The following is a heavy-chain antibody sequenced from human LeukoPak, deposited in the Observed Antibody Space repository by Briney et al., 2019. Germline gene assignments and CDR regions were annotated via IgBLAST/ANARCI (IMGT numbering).Heavy chain of an antibody. V-gene: IGHV1-8*01. D-gene: IGHD7-27*01. CDR2: MKSNNGHT. CDR1: RYTFSSFD. J-gene: IGHJ4*02. CDR3: ARGPPNWGMVGY. Sequence: ASVKVSCTASRYTFSSFDFNWVRQATGQGLEWMGWMKSNNGHTGYAQRFQGRVTMTRDTSISTAYMELSSLTFEDTAVYYCARGPPNWGMVGYWGQGTLVTVSS.